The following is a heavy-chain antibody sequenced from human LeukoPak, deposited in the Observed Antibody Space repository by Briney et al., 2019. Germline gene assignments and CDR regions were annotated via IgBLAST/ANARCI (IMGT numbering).Heavy chain of an antibody. J-gene: IGHJ4*02. CDR3: ARVATIRKYYFDY. D-gene: IGHD5-24*01. CDR1: GHTFTGYY. Sequence: ASVKVSCKASGHTFTGYYMHWVRQAPGQGLEWMGWINPNSGGTNYAQKFQGRVTMTRDTSISTAYMELSRLRSDDTAVYYCARVATIRKYYFDYWGQGTLVTVSS. CDR2: INPNSGGT. V-gene: IGHV1-2*02.